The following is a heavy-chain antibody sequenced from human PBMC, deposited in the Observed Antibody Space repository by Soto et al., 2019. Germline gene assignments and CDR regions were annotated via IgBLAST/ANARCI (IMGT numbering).Heavy chain of an antibody. J-gene: IGHJ4*02. Sequence: PGGSLRLSCAASGFTFSSYEMNWVRQAPGKGLEWVSYISSSGSTIYYADSVKGRFTISRDNAKNSLYLQMNSLRAEDTAVYYCARARRRDGYIFPLPDYWGQGTLVTVSS. D-gene: IGHD3-3*02. CDR2: ISSSGSTI. CDR3: ARARRRDGYIFPLPDY. CDR1: GFTFSSYE. V-gene: IGHV3-48*03.